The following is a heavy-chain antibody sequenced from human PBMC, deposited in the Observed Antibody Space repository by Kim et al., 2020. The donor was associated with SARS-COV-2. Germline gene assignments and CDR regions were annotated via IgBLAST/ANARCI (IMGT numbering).Heavy chain of an antibody. CDR3: ARQHEPSRRLGYCSSTSCANIDFDY. CDR1: GGSISSSSYY. CDR2: IYYSGST. D-gene: IGHD2-2*01. V-gene: IGHV4-39*01. J-gene: IGHJ4*02. Sequence: SETLSLTCTVSGGSISSSSYYWGWIRQPPGKGLEWIGSIYYSGSTYYNPSLKSRVTISVDTSKNQFSLKLSSVTAADTAVYYCARQHEPSRRLGYCSSTSCANIDFDYWGQGTLVTVSS.